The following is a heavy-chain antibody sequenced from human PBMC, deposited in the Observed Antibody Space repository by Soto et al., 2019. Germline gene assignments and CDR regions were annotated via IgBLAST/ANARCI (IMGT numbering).Heavy chain of an antibody. V-gene: IGHV4-39*01. CDR1: GGSISSSNYY. J-gene: IGHJ6*02. Sequence: SETLSLTCTVSGGSISSSNYYWGWIRQPPGKGLEWIGSIYYSGNTYYSPSLKSRVTMSVDTSKNQFSLKLSSVTAADTAVYYCARLGGYCSTTGCYGYYAMDVWGQGTTVTVSS. D-gene: IGHD2-2*01. CDR3: ARLGGYCSTTGCYGYYAMDV. CDR2: IYYSGNT.